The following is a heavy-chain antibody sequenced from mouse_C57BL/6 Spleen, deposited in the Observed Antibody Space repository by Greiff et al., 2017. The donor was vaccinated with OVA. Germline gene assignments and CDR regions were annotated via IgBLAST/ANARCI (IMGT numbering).Heavy chain of an antibody. CDR2: IWSGGST. CDR3: AVSNYYGSSPFAY. Sequence: VQLKESGPGLVQPSQSLSITCTVSGFSLTSYGVHWVRQSPGKGLEWLGVIWSGGSTDYNAAFISRLSISKDNSKSQVFFKMNSLQADDTSIYYCAVSNYYGSSPFAYWGQGTLVTVSA. CDR1: GFSLTSYG. J-gene: IGHJ3*01. V-gene: IGHV2-2*01. D-gene: IGHD1-1*01.